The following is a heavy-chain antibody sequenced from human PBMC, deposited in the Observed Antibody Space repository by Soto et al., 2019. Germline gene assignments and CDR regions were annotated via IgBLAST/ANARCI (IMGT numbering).Heavy chain of an antibody. D-gene: IGHD1-20*01. J-gene: IGHJ4*02. CDR2: VLPFLDIT. CDR3: ASDRDNSNGPNFDS. V-gene: IGHV1-69*02. CDR1: GDTFSIYT. Sequence: QVQLVQSGSEVKKPGSSVRVSCKTSGDTFSIYTISWLRQAPGQGLEWVGRVLPFLDITTYSQRFQGRVTIXAXRXXTTAYMERSSLRSEDTAVYYCASDRDNSNGPNFDSWGQGTLVTVSS.